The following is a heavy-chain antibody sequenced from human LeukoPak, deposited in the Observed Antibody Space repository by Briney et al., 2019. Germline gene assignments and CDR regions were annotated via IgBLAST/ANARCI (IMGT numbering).Heavy chain of an antibody. Sequence: SVKVSCKASGGTFSSYAISWVRQAPGQGLEWMGGIIPIFGTANYAQKFQGRVTITADESTSTAYMELSSLRSEDTAVYYCARVVDMVRGASYLWGMDVWGQGTTVTVSS. CDR2: IIPIFGTA. J-gene: IGHJ6*02. CDR3: ARVVDMVRGASYLWGMDV. CDR1: GGTFSSYA. D-gene: IGHD3-10*01. V-gene: IGHV1-69*13.